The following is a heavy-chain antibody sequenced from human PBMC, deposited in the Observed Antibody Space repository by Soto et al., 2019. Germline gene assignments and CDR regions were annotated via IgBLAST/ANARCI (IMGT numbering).Heavy chain of an antibody. CDR3: AKDGIRGIHIDN. J-gene: IGHJ4*02. V-gene: IGHV3-23*01. CDR2: ISVSAGTT. CDR1: GLTFSSYP. Sequence: EVQLLESGGGLVQPGGSLRLSCAASGLTFSSYPMSWVLQAPGKGLQWVSSISVSAGTTYYADSVKGRFTISRDNSKNTLYLQMNSLRSEDTAVYYCAKDGIRGIHIDNWGQGTLVTVSS.